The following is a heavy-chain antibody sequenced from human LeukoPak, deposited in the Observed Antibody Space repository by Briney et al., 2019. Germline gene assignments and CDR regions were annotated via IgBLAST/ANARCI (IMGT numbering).Heavy chain of an antibody. J-gene: IGHJ3*02. D-gene: IGHD5-24*01. CDR3: ARGRDGYSDAFDI. V-gene: IGHV3-7*01. Sequence: PGGSLRLSCAASGFTFDRFTIHWVRQAPGKGLEWVANIKQDGSEKYYVDSVKGRFTISRDNAKNSLYLQMNSLRAEDTAVYYCARGRDGYSDAFDIWGQGTMVTVSS. CDR2: IKQDGSEK. CDR1: GFTFDRFT.